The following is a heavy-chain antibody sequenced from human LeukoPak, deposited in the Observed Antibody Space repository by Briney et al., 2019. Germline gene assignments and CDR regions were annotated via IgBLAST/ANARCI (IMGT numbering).Heavy chain of an antibody. Sequence: KPSETLSLTCTVSGGSISSSSYYWGWIRQPPGKGLEWIGSIYYSGSTYYNPSLKSRVTISVHTSKNQFSLRLSSVTAADTAVYYCARYIRTQVGANPYYFDYWGQGTLVTVSS. V-gene: IGHV4-39*01. CDR3: ARYIRTQVGANPYYFDY. D-gene: IGHD1-26*01. CDR2: IYYSGST. CDR1: GGSISSSSYY. J-gene: IGHJ4*02.